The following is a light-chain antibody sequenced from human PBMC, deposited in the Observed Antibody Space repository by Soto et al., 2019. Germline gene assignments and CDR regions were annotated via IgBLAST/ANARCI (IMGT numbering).Light chain of an antibody. CDR1: SSDVGDYNY. CDR3: CSYAGGYTFV. J-gene: IGLJ1*01. V-gene: IGLV2-11*01. CDR2: DVS. Sequence: QSALTQPRSVSGSPGQSVTISCTGTSSDVGDYNYVSWYQQHPGKAPKLMIYDVSKRPSGVPDRFSGSKSGNTASLTISGLQAEDEADYHCCSYAGGYTFVCGTGTKLTVL.